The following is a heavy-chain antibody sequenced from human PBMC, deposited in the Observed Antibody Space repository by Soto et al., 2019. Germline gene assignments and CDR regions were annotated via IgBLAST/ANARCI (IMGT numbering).Heavy chain of an antibody. CDR3: ARHYGDGYDYLDY. J-gene: IGHJ4*02. V-gene: IGHV4-59*08. CDR1: GWSISSYY. CDR2: IYYRANP. Sequence: QVQLQESGPGLVKPSETLSLTCTVSGWSISSYYWSWIRQPPGKGLEWIGYIYYRANPNYNPSLKTRVTISQDTSKNQFSLKLSSVTAADTAVYYCARHYGDGYDYLDYWGQGNLVTVSS. D-gene: IGHD5-12*01.